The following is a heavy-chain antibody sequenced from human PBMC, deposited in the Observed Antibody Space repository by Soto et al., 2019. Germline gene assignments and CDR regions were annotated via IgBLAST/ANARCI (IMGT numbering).Heavy chain of an antibody. CDR1: GDAFSFYT. Sequence: QVHLVQSGTEVKKPGSSVRVSCKASGDAFSFYTINWVRQAPGLGLEWMGRINPILSMSNYAQKFQGRVTITADKATSTAYMDLGSLRSEDTAMYYCATSYGSGYRAFDYWGQGALVTVSS. CDR3: ATSYGSGYRAFDY. J-gene: IGHJ4*02. V-gene: IGHV1-69*02. D-gene: IGHD3-10*01. CDR2: INPILSMS.